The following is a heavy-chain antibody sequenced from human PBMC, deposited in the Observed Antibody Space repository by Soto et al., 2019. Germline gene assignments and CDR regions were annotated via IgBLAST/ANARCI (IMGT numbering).Heavy chain of an antibody. CDR2: SRDKVHSHTT. V-gene: IGHV3-72*01. CDR3: ARGVVSTGDVDY. CDR1: GFTFSDHY. Sequence: EVQLAESGGGLVQPGGSLRLSCAASGFTFSDHYMDWVRQAPGKGLEWVGRSRDKVHSHTTEYAASVKGRFTISRGDSENSLYLQMNSLKTEDTAVYYCARGVVSTGDVDYWGQGTLVTVSS. J-gene: IGHJ4*02. D-gene: IGHD5-12*01.